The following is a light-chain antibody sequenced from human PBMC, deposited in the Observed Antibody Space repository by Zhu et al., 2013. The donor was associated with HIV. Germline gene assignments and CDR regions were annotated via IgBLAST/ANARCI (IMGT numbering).Light chain of an antibody. CDR3: QQSYSSLWT. V-gene: IGKV1-39*01. CDR1: QSISSW. Sequence: DIQMTQSPSTLSASVGDRVTITCRASQSISSWLAWYQQKPGKAPKLLIYAASNLQSGVPSRFSGGGSGTDFTLTINSLQPEDFAIYYCQQSYSSLWTFGQGTKVEIK. J-gene: IGKJ1*01. CDR2: AAS.